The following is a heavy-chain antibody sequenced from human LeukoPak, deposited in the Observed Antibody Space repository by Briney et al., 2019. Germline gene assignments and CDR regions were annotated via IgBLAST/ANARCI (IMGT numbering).Heavy chain of an antibody. CDR3: ARDSRITMIMGYEDY. Sequence: SETLSLTCTVSGGSISSGSYYWSWIRQPPGKGLEWIGSIYHSGSTYYNPSLESRVTISVDTSKNQFSLKLSSVTAADTAVYYCARDSRITMIMGYEDYWGQGTLVTVSS. V-gene: IGHV4-39*07. J-gene: IGHJ4*02. CDR1: GGSISSGSYY. D-gene: IGHD3-22*01. CDR2: IYHSGST.